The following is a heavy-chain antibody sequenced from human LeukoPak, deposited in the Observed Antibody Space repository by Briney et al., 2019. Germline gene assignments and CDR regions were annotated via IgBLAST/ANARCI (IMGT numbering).Heavy chain of an antibody. CDR3: ATVRHRYCSGGSCYPFSNWFDP. V-gene: IGHV1-24*01. D-gene: IGHD2-15*01. J-gene: IGHJ5*02. CDR1: GYTLTELS. CDR2: LDPEDGET. Sequence: ASVKVSCKVSGYTLTELSMHWVRQAPGKGLEWMGGLDPEDGETIYAQKFQGRVTMTEDTSTDTAYMELGSLRSEDTAVYYCATVRHRYCSGGSCYPFSNWFDPWGQGTLVTVSS.